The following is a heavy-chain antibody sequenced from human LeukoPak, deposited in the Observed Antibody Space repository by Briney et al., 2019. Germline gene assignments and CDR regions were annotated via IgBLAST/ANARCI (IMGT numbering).Heavy chain of an antibody. V-gene: IGHV1-2*06. CDR1: GYTFTGYY. CDR2: INPNSGGT. D-gene: IGHD1-1*01. J-gene: IGHJ4*02. Sequence: GASVKVSCKASGYTFTGYYTHWVRQAPGQGLEWMGRINPNSGGTNNAQKFQGRVTMTRDTSISTAYMELSRLRSDDTAVYYCATVRYNWNDGYWGQGTLVTVSS. CDR3: ATVRYNWNDGY.